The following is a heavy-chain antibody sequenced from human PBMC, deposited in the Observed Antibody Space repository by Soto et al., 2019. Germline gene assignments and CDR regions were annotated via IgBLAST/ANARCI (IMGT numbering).Heavy chain of an antibody. D-gene: IGHD2-2*01. CDR3: ARGSDIVVVPAAIVHYYGMDV. J-gene: IGHJ6*02. CDR1: GGTFSSYA. Sequence: ASVKVSCKASGGTFSSYAISWVRQAPGQGLEWMGGIIPIFGTANYAQKFQGRVTITADESTSTAYMELSSLRSEDTAVYYCARGSDIVVVPAAIVHYYGMDVWGQGTTVTVSS. V-gene: IGHV1-69*13. CDR2: IIPIFGTA.